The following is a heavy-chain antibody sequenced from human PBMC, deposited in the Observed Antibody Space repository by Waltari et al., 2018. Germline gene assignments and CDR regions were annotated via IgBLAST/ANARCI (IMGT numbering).Heavy chain of an antibody. CDR1: GFTFTKHG. V-gene: IGHV3-33*01. CDR2: IWYDGTNK. Sequence: QVQLVESGGGVVQSGRSLRLSCVGSGFTFTKHGMNWVRQAPGKGLEWVAVIWYDGTNKNYVDSVKGRFSISRDNSKNTLYLEMNSLRAEDTAVYFCARGDGGSGLGASDIWGQGTMVTVSS. D-gene: IGHD3-3*01. J-gene: IGHJ3*02. CDR3: ARGDGGSGLGASDI.